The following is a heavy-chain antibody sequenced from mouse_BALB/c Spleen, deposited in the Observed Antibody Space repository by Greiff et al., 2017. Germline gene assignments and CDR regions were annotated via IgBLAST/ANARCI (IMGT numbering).Heavy chain of an antibody. V-gene: IGHV1-4*01. Sequence: QVQLQQSGPELVRPGASVKMSCKASGYTFTSYWMHWVKQRPGQGLEWIGYINPSTGYTEYNQKFKDKATLTADKSSSTAYMQLSSLTSEDSAVYYCASITTARGGYWGQGTTLTVSS. D-gene: IGHD1-2*01. CDR3: ASITTARGGY. CDR1: GYTFTSYW. CDR2: INPSTGYT. J-gene: IGHJ2*01.